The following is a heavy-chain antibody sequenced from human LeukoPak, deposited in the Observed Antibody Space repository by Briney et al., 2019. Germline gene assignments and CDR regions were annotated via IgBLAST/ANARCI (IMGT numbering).Heavy chain of an antibody. J-gene: IGHJ6*02. CDR2: INACNGNT. Sequence: GASVKVSCKASGYTFTSYAMHWVRQAPGQRREWMGWINACNGNTKYSQKFQGRVTITRDTSASTAYMELSSLRSEDTAVYYCARIGVVVPAAPRYYYYYYGMDVWGQGTTVTVSS. CDR1: GYTFTSYA. D-gene: IGHD2-2*01. CDR3: ARIGVVVPAAPRYYYYYYGMDV. V-gene: IGHV1-3*01.